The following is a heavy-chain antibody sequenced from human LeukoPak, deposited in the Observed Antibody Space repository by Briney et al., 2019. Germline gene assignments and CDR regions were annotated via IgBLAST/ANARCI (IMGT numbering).Heavy chain of an antibody. CDR1: GESISGFY. V-gene: IGHV4-59*12. Sequence: SETLSLTCTVSGESISGFYWNWIRQPPGKGLEWIGYIYYSGSTNYNPSLKSRVTISVDTSKNQFSLKLSSVTAADTAVYYCARDPGIAVAGTAYFDYWGQGTLVTVSS. D-gene: IGHD6-19*01. CDR2: IYYSGST. J-gene: IGHJ4*02. CDR3: ARDPGIAVAGTAYFDY.